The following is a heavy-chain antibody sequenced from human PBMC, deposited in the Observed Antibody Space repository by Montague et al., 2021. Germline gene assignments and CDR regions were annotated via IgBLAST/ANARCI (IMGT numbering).Heavy chain of an antibody. CDR3: ATRGTIVRGVISPQYFDY. Sequence: SLRLSCAVSTSTFRTYVMSWVRQAPGTGLEWLSRIGGSGDDTHYADSVKGRFTISRDISRKTLYLQMDSLTAEDTAVYFCATRGTIVRGVISPQYFDYWGQGTQVTGSS. D-gene: IGHD3-10*01. CDR1: TSTFRTYV. V-gene: IGHV3-23*01. CDR2: IGGSGDDT. J-gene: IGHJ4*02.